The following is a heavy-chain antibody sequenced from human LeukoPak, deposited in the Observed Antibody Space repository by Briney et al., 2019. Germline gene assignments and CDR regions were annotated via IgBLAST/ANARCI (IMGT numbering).Heavy chain of an antibody. CDR1: GGSFSGYY. CDR2: IDHSGST. CDR3: AREPYDSSGSGVDY. Sequence: SETLSLTCAVYGGSFSGYYWNWIRQPPGKGLEWIGEIDHSGSTNYNPSLKSRVTISVDTSKNQFSLKLSSVTAADTAVYYCAREPYDSSGSGVDYWGQGTLVTVSS. D-gene: IGHD3-22*01. J-gene: IGHJ4*02. V-gene: IGHV4-34*01.